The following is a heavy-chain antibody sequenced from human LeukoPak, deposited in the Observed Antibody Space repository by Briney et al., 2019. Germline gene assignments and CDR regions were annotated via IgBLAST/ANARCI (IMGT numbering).Heavy chain of an antibody. CDR2: IWYDGSNK. CDR3: ARGYCSGGSCHFDY. CDR1: GFTFSSYG. D-gene: IGHD2-15*01. J-gene: IGHJ4*02. Sequence: GGSLRLSCAASGFTFSSYGMHWVRQAQGKGLEWVAVIWYDGSNKYYADSVKGRFTISRDNSKNTLYLQMNSLRAEDMAVYYCARGYCSGGSCHFDYWGQGTLVTVSS. V-gene: IGHV3-33*01.